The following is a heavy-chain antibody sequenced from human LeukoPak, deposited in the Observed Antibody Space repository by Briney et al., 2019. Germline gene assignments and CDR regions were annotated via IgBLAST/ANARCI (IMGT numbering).Heavy chain of an antibody. CDR2: INPNSGGT. D-gene: IGHD1-20*01. CDR1: GYTFTGYY. Sequence: ASVKVSCKASGYTFTGYYMHWVRQAPGQGREWMGWINPNSGGTNYAQKFQGWVTMTRETSISTAYMELSRLRSDDTAVYYCARRGVTGARGGYYYYYGMDVWGQGDTVTVSS. V-gene: IGHV1-2*04. J-gene: IGHJ6*02. CDR3: ARRGVTGARGGYYYYYGMDV.